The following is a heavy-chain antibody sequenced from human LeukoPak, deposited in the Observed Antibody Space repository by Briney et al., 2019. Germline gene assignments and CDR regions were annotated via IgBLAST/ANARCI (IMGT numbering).Heavy chain of an antibody. V-gene: IGHV3-66*02. CDR2: IYSGGST. CDR3: ARAEVIAIFDY. CDR1: GFSVSSYY. J-gene: IGHJ4*01. D-gene: IGHD2-21*01. Sequence: PGGSLRLSCAASGFSVSSYYMNWVRQAPRKGLEWVSVIYSGGSTYYADSVKGRFTISRDNSKNTLYLQMDSLRTEDTAVYYCARAEVIAIFDYWGHGTLVTVSS.